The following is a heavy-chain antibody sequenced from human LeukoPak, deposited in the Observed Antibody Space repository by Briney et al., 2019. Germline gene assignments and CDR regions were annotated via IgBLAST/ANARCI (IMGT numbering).Heavy chain of an antibody. CDR1: GFTFSSYW. Sequence: GSLRLSCAASGFTFSSYWMHWVRQAPGKGPVWVSRINSDGSSTSYADSVKGRFTISRDNAKNTLYLQMNSLRAEDTAVYYCARVLSYYFYFDYWGQGTLVTVSS. D-gene: IGHD1-26*01. CDR2: INSDGSST. CDR3: ARVLSYYFYFDY. V-gene: IGHV3-74*01. J-gene: IGHJ4*02.